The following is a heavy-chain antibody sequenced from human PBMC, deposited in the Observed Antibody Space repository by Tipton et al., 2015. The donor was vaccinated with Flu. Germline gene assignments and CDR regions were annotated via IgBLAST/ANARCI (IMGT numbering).Heavy chain of an antibody. CDR1: GHLINTGYY. J-gene: IGHJ4*02. Sequence: GLVKPSEPLSLTCAVSGHLINTGYYWTWIRQPPGKGLEWIASIFDDGTTQYNPSLRGSRVTISLDTSTKQFSLSLTSVTAADTAVYYCARGLGSFDFWSGSDCWGQGTLVTVSS. D-gene: IGHD3-3*01. CDR2: IFDDGTT. CDR3: ARGLGSFDFWSGSDC. V-gene: IGHV4-38-2*01.